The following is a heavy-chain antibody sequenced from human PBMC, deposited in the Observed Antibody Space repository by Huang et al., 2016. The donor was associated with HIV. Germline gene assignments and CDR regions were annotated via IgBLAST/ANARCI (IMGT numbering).Heavy chain of an antibody. D-gene: IGHD2-15*01. V-gene: IGHV3-30*18. CDR3: AKESRWFSDFDQ. J-gene: IGHJ5*02. CDR2: ISYDGRSD. CDR1: GFIFSNFG. Sequence: QVQLVESGGGVVQPGTSLRLSCAASGFIFSNFGMHWGRQAPGKGREWVAVISYDGRSDRYSDSVKGRFTISRDNDKNTLSLEMNRLRHDDTAVYYCAKESRWFSDFDQWGQGTLVTVSS.